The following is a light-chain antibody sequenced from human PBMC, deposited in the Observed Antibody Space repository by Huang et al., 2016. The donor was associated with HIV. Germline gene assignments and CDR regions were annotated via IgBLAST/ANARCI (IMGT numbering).Light chain of an antibody. CDR3: QQLNSYPWT. Sequence: IQLTQSPSSLSASVSDRVTISCRASQGIGSYLAWYQQKPGKAPKLLIHDESNLQGGVPSRFSGSGYGTDFTLTISSLQPEDFATYYCQQLNSYPWTFGQGTKLEIK. CDR2: DES. CDR1: QGIGSY. V-gene: IGKV1-9*01. J-gene: IGKJ1*01.